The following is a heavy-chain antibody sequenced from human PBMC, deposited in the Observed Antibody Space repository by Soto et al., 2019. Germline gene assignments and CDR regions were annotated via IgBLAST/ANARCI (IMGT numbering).Heavy chain of an antibody. J-gene: IGHJ3*02. CDR1: GYTFTSYG. Sequence: ASVKVSCKASGYTFTSYGISWVRQAPGQGLEWMGWISAYNGNTNYAQKLQGRVTMTTDTSTSTAYMELRSLRSDDTAVYYRARRDSCQTAVLLWFGELFAERPCGAFDIWGQGTMVTVSS. CDR2: ISAYNGNT. V-gene: IGHV1-18*01. D-gene: IGHD3-10*01. CDR3: ARRDSCQTAVLLWFGELFAERPCGAFDI.